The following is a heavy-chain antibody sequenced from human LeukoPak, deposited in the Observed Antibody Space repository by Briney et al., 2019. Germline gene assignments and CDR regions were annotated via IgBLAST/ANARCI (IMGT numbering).Heavy chain of an antibody. D-gene: IGHD2-15*01. CDR1: GFAFSTYA. CDR3: ARDCSGGSCYRGGY. J-gene: IGHJ4*02. CDR2: ISGSGGST. V-gene: IGHV3-23*01. Sequence: PGGSLRLSCPASGFAFSTYAMSWVRQAPGKGLEWVSGISGSGGSTYYADSVQGRFTRSRDNAKNSLYLQMNSLRAEDTAVYYCARDCSGGSCYRGGYWGQGTLVTVSS.